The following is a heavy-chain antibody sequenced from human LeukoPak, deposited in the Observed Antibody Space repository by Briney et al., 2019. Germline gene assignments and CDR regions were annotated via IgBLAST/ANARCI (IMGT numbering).Heavy chain of an antibody. J-gene: IGHJ4*02. V-gene: IGHV1-46*01. D-gene: IGHD5-18*01. CDR3: ARVVGGYNYAPNIDY. Sequence: ASVKVSCKASGYTFTSYGISWVRQAPGQGLEWMGIITPSGGSTTYAQNFQGRLTMTRDTSTSTVYMEMSSLTSEDTAVYYCARVVGGYNYAPNIDYWGQGTLVTVSS. CDR1: GYTFTSYG. CDR2: ITPSGGST.